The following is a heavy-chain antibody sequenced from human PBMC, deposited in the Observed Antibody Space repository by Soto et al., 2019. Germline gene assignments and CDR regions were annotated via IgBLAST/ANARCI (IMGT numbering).Heavy chain of an antibody. D-gene: IGHD2-15*01. Sequence: ASVKVSCKASGFTFTSSAVQWVRQARGQRLEWIGWIVVGSGNTNYAQKFQERVTITRDMSTSTAYVELSSLRSEDTAVYYCAESVQGSDYYSGMDVWGQGTTVTVYS. CDR1: GFTFTSSA. V-gene: IGHV1-58*01. J-gene: IGHJ6*02. CDR2: IVVGSGNT. CDR3: AESVQGSDYYSGMDV.